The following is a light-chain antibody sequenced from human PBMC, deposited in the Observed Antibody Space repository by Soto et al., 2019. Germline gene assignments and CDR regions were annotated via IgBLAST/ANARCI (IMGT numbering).Light chain of an antibody. CDR3: QQYGRPPLT. J-gene: IGKJ4*01. Sequence: EIVLTQSPGILSLSPWERATLSGRASESVTRNYLAWYQQKPGHPPRLLFEDASSRSAGIASRFSAIWSGTYFALIISRLERDDSPAYYCQQYGRPPLTFGGGTKVEIK. V-gene: IGKV3-20*01. CDR1: ESVTRNY. CDR2: DAS.